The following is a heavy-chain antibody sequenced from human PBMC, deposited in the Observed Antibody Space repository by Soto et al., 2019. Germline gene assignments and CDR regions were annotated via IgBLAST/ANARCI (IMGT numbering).Heavy chain of an antibody. CDR2: SSPYNGNT. Sequence: GASVKVSCKASGYTFINYDISWRRQSPRQGLEWMGWSSPYNGNTNYAHTSKGRVTMTAETSARSGFFELRSLRSGDTAVYFCARGRITDLGTFDYWGQGTLVTVSS. J-gene: IGHJ4*02. CDR1: GYTFINYD. CDR3: ARGRITDLGTFDY. D-gene: IGHD1-20*01. V-gene: IGHV1-18*01.